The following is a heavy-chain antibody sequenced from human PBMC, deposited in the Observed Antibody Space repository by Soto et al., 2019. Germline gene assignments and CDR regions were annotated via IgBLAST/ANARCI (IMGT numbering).Heavy chain of an antibody. V-gene: IGHV4-31*03. CDR3: ARDRVVRGVIMTSYYFDS. J-gene: IGHJ4*02. Sequence: TLSLSCTVSGVSISSGGYYWNWIRQHPGKGLEWIGYIYYSGSTYYNPSLKSRVTISVDTSKNQFSLNLSSVTAADTAVYYCARDRVVRGVIMTSYYFDSWGQGTRVTVSS. CDR2: IYYSGST. D-gene: IGHD3-10*01. CDR1: GVSISSGGYY.